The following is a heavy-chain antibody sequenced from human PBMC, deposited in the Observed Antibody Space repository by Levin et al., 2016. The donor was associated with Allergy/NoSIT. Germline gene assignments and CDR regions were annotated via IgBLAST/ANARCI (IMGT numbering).Heavy chain of an antibody. CDR2: IFYGDST. CDR3: ARDARGYSYGMGRYYYMDV. Sequence: WIRQPPGKGLEWIGHIFYGDSTEYNPSLQSRVTISVDTSKSQISLMLKAVTAADTAVYYCARDARGYSYGMGRYYYMDVWGNGTTVTVSS. J-gene: IGHJ6*03. D-gene: IGHD5-18*01. V-gene: IGHV4-59*01.